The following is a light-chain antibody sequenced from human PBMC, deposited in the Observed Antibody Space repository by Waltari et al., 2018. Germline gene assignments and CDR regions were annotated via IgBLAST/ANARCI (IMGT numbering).Light chain of an antibody. J-gene: IGLJ2*01. V-gene: IGLV3-1*01. CDR3: QAWDRTTAV. CDR2: QDD. CDR1: ELGNKF. Sequence: SYELSQPPSESVSPGQTAVISCPGEELGNKFVWLYQQKPGQSPVLVLYQDDKRPSGIPERFSGSNAGTRATLIIVGTQPMDEADYYCQAWDRTTAVFGGGTKLTVL.